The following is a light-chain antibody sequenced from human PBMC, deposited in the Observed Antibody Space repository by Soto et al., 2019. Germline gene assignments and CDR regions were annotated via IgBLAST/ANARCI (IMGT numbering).Light chain of an antibody. CDR2: GAS. CDR1: QTLTGSH. CDR3: LQDGDSLKT. V-gene: IGKV3-20*01. J-gene: IGKJ1*01. Sequence: EIVLTQSPGTLSLSPGDRATLSCRASQTLTGSHLAWYQQKPGQPPKLLIYGASDRATGIPDRFSGSGSGTDFTLIISSLEPEDFALYYCLQDGDSLKTFGQGTKVEI.